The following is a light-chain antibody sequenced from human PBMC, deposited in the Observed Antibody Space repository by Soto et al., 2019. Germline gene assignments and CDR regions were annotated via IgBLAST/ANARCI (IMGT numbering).Light chain of an antibody. J-gene: IGLJ1*01. CDR3: SSYTRSSTLV. V-gene: IGLV2-14*01. Sequence: QSALTQPASVSGSPGQSITISCTGTSSDVGGYNYVYWYQQHPGKAPKLMIYEVSNRPSGVSNRFSGSKSGNTASLTISGLQAYDEAHYHCSSYTRSSTLVFGTGTQLTVL. CDR2: EVS. CDR1: SSDVGGYNY.